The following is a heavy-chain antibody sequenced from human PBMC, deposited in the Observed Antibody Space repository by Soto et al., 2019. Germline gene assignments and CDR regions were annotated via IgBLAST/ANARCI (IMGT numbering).Heavy chain of an antibody. CDR2: INPSGGST. J-gene: IGHJ3*01. CDR3: ATLFDVGSGHDDEGMREGDRFDC. V-gene: IGHV1-46*02. Sequence: ASVQVSCQESLYTFHSYPRSCVRQAPGLGLEWMGVINPSGGSTTYAQKLQGRVTMTRDTSTSTVYMELSSLRSEDTAVYYCATLFDVGSGHDDEGMREGDRFDCWGQETMFTFSS. D-gene: IGHD3-3*01. CDR1: LYTFHSYP.